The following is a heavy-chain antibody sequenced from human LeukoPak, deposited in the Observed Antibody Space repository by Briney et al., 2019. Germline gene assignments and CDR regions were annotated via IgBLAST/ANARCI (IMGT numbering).Heavy chain of an antibody. CDR3: ARDSQYCSGGSCPKAAMGWFDP. J-gene: IGHJ5*02. D-gene: IGHD2-15*01. Sequence: ASVKVSCKASGYTFTSYYMHWVRQAPGQGLEWMGIINPSGGSTSYAQKFQGRVTMTRDTSTSTVYMELSSLRSEDTAVYYCARDSQYCSGGSCPKAAMGWFDPWGQGTLATVSS. CDR2: INPSGGST. V-gene: IGHV1-46*01. CDR1: GYTFTSYY.